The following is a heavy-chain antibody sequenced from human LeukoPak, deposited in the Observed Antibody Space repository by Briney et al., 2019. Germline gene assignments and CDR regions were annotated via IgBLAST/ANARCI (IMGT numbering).Heavy chain of an antibody. V-gene: IGHV1-8*01. Sequence: GASVKVSCKASGYTFTSYDINWVRQATGQGPEWMGWMNPNSGNTGYAQKFQGRVTMTRNTSISTAYMELSNVRSEDTAMYYCAINLPANRRFQHWGQGALVTVSS. CDR2: MNPNSGNT. CDR3: AINLPANRRFQH. D-gene: IGHD1-14*01. CDR1: GYTFTSYD. J-gene: IGHJ1*01.